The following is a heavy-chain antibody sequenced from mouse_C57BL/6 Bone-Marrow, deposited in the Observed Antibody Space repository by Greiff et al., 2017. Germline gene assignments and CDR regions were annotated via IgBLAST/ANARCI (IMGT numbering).Heavy chain of an antibody. V-gene: IGHV1-69*01. CDR2: IDPSDSYN. Sequence: QVQLQQPGAELVMPGASVKLSCQASGYTFTSYWMHWVKPRPGQGLEWIGEIDPSDSYNNYNQQFKGKSTLTGSKSSSTAYMQLSSLTSEYSAVYYCAKPRDYYGYAMDYWGQGTSVTVSS. J-gene: IGHJ4*01. D-gene: IGHD1-1*01. CDR1: GYTFTSYW. CDR3: AKPRDYYGYAMDY.